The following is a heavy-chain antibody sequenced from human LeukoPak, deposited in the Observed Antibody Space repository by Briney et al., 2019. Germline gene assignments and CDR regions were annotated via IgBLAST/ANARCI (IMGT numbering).Heavy chain of an antibody. CDR3: ARGYYFDY. V-gene: IGHV3-23*01. J-gene: IGHJ4*02. D-gene: IGHD3-16*01. CDR2: ISGSGT. Sequence: GGSLRLSCAASGFTFSSYAMSWVRQAPGKGLEWVSGISGSGTSYADSVKGRFTISRDNSKNTLYLQMNSLRAEDTAVYYCARGYYFDYWGQGTLVTVSS. CDR1: GFTFSSYA.